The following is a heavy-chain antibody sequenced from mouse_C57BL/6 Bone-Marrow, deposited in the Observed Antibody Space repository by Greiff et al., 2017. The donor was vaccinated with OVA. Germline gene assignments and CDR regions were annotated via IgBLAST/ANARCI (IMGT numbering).Heavy chain of an antibody. D-gene: IGHD1-1*01. CDR2: INPNNGGT. CDR1: GYTFTDYN. V-gene: IGHV1-18*01. Sequence: VQLQQSGPELVKPGASVKIPCKASGYTFTDYNMDWVKQSHGKSLEWIGDINPNNGGTIYNQKFKGKATLTADKSSSTAYMELRSLTSEDSAVYFCARWGTVVGRDFDYWGQGTTLTVSS. J-gene: IGHJ2*01. CDR3: ARWGTVVGRDFDY.